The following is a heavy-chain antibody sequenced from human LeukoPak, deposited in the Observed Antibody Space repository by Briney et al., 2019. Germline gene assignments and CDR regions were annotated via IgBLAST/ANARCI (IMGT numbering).Heavy chain of an antibody. J-gene: IGHJ4*02. Sequence: SETLSLTCTVSGASISSSSYYWGWVRQPPGKGLEWIGEINHSGSTNYNPSLKSRVTISVDTSKNQFSLKLSSVTAADTAVYYCAHSSSTDYWGQGTLVTVSS. CDR3: AHSSSTDY. V-gene: IGHV4-39*07. CDR1: GASISSSSYY. CDR2: INHSGST. D-gene: IGHD6-13*01.